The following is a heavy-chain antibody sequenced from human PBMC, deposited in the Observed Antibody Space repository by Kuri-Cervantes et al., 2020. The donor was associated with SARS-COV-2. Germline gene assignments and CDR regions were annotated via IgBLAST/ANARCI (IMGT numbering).Heavy chain of an antibody. CDR2: IRSKTDGGTT. CDR1: GFTFGDYA. Sequence: GGSLRLSCTASGFTFGDYAMSWVRQAPGKGLEWVGFIRSKTDGGTTDYAAPVKGRFTISRDDSKNTLYLQMNSLKTEDTAVYYCTTGEPMTTVKDVWGKGTTVTVSS. D-gene: IGHD4-17*01. J-gene: IGHJ6*04. CDR3: TTGEPMTTVKDV. V-gene: IGHV3-49*04.